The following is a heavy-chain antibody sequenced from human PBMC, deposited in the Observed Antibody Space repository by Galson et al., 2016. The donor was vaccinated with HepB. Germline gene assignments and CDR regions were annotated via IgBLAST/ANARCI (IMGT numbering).Heavy chain of an antibody. J-gene: IGHJ4*02. CDR2: ITYDGDSA. Sequence: SLRLSCAASGFAFSRFGMHWVRQAPGRGLEWVAVITYDGDSASYEDSVKGRFTIFRDNSRSTLFLQMNSLTVEDSGVYYCAKDGPGGRYRGYEDGRRDWGQGTLVTVTS. V-gene: IGHV3-30*18. CDR1: GFAFSRFG. D-gene: IGHD3-22*01. CDR3: AKDGPGGRYRGYEDGRRD.